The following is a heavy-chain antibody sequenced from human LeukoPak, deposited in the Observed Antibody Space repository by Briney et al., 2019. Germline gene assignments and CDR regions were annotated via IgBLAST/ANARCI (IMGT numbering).Heavy chain of an antibody. Sequence: SETLSLTCTVSGGSISSGDYYWSWIRQPPGKGLEWIGYIYYSGSTYYNPSLKSRVTISVDTSKNQFSPKLSSVTAADTAVYYCAREAPYYYGSGSYSTPARGLDYWGQGTLVTVSS. CDR3: AREAPYYYGSGSYSTPARGLDY. V-gene: IGHV4-30-4*01. J-gene: IGHJ4*02. CDR1: GGSISSGDYY. CDR2: IYYSGST. D-gene: IGHD3-10*01.